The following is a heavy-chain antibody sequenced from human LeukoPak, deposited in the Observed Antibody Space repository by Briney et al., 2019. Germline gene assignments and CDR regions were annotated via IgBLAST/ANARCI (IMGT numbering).Heavy chain of an antibody. Sequence: SETLSLTCSVSGGSISSYYWTWIRQPPGKGLEWIGGIYYSGNTNYNPSLKSRVTISVDTSKNQFSLKLSSVTAADTAVYYCARGYTFDPWGQGTLVTVSS. J-gene: IGHJ5*02. V-gene: IGHV4-59*12. CDR1: GGSISSYY. D-gene: IGHD1-14*01. CDR3: ARGYTFDP. CDR2: IYYSGNT.